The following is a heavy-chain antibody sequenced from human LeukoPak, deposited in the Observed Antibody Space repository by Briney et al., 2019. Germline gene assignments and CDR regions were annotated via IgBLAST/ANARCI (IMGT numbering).Heavy chain of an antibody. J-gene: IGHJ4*02. CDR1: GFTFSSYG. D-gene: IGHD6-13*01. Sequence: PGGSLRLSCAASGFTFSSYGMHWVRQAPGKGLEWVAVISYDGSNKYYADSVKGRFTISRDNSKNTLYLQMNSLRAEDTAVYYCAKDRGRQQLVRGYFDYWGQGTLVTVSS. CDR3: AKDRGRQQLVRGYFDY. CDR2: ISYDGSNK. V-gene: IGHV3-30*18.